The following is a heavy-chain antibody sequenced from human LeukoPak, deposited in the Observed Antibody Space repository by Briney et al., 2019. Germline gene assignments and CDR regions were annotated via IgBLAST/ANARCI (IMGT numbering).Heavy chain of an antibody. CDR2: ISAYNGNT. Sequence: ASVKVSCKASGYTFTSYGISWVQQAPGQGLEWMGWISAYNGNTNYAQKLQGRVTMTTDTSTSTAYMELRSLRSDDTAVYYCARGVAAAAGTRYNWFDPWGQGTLVTVSS. CDR1: GYTFTSYG. D-gene: IGHD6-13*01. CDR3: ARGVAAAAGTRYNWFDP. V-gene: IGHV1-18*01. J-gene: IGHJ5*02.